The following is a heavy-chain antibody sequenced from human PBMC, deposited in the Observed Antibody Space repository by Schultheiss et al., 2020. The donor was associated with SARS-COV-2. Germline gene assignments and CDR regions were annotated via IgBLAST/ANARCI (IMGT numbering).Heavy chain of an antibody. D-gene: IGHD6-13*01. V-gene: IGHV3-66*02. J-gene: IGHJ6*02. CDR2: ISSGGST. Sequence: GGSLRLSCAASGFTFSNAWMSWVRQAPGKGLEWVSYISSGGSTYYADSVKGRFTISRDNSKNTLYLQMNSLRAEDTAVYYCARSRRYSSSYDKPGKPSGWYYGMDVWGQGTTVTVSS. CDR1: GFTFSNAW. CDR3: ARSRRYSSSYDKPGKPSGWYYGMDV.